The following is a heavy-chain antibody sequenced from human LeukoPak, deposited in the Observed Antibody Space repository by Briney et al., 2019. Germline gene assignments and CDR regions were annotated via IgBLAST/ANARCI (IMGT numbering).Heavy chain of an antibody. CDR3: ARGFRAEVTPDAFDI. CDR1: GGSISSSSYY. J-gene: IGHJ3*02. D-gene: IGHD5-18*01. Sequence: PSETLSLTCTVSGGSISSSSYYWGWIRQPPGKGLEWIGSIYYSGSTYYNPSLKSRVTISVDTSKNQFSLKLSSVTAADTAVYYCARGFRAEVTPDAFDIWGQGTMVTVSS. CDR2: IYYSGST. V-gene: IGHV4-39*01.